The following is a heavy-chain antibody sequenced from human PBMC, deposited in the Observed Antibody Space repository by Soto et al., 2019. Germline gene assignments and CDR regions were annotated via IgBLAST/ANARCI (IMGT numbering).Heavy chain of an antibody. CDR3: ARGPFAYCGGDCYSVDY. J-gene: IGHJ4*02. CDR2: MNPNSGNT. D-gene: IGHD2-21*02. CDR1: GYTFASYD. Sequence: ASVKVSCKASGYTFASYDINWVRQATGQGLEWMGWMNPNSGNTGYALKFQGRVTMTRNTSISTAYMELSSLRSEDTAVYYCARGPFAYCGGDCYSVDYWGQGTLVTVS. V-gene: IGHV1-8*01.